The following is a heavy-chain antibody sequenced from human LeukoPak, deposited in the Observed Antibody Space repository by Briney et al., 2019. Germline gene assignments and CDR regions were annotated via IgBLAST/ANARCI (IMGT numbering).Heavy chain of an antibody. D-gene: IGHD6-6*01. CDR1: GFTFSSYS. Sequence: GGSLRLSCAASGFTFSSYSMNWVRQAPGKGLEWVSSISPTGSYIYYSDSMKGRFTISRDNAKNSLYLQMNSLRAEDTAVYYCASGPLISYNSSTYPPFDYWGQGTLVTVSS. CDR3: ASGPLISYNSSTYPPFDY. V-gene: IGHV3-21*01. CDR2: ISPTGSYI. J-gene: IGHJ4*02.